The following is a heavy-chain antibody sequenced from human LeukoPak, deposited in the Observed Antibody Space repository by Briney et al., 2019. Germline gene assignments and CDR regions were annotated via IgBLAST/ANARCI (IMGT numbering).Heavy chain of an antibody. D-gene: IGHD3-10*01. CDR3: ARDAPLLWFKVPRYHMDV. V-gene: IGHV3-48*03. CDR1: GFTFSSYE. J-gene: IGHJ6*03. Sequence: QPGGSLRLSCAASGFTFSSYEMNWVRQAPGKGLEWVSYISSSGSTIYYADSVKGRFTISRDNAKNSLYLQMNSLRAEDTAVYYCARDAPLLWFKVPRYHMDVWGKGTTVTVSS. CDR2: ISSSGSTI.